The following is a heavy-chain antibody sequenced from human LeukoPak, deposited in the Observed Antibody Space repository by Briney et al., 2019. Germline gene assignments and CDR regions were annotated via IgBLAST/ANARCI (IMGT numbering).Heavy chain of an antibody. CDR3: ARAQGPGMIVVGHYFTY. J-gene: IGHJ4*02. V-gene: IGHV3-23*01. Sequence: GGSLRLSCAASGFTFSTYAMNWVRQAPAKGLEWVSTIGGGGPTTDYADSVKDRFTISRDNSKNTLYLQMNSLRAEDTAVYYCARAQGPGMIVVGHYFTYWGQGNLVTVSS. D-gene: IGHD3-22*01. CDR2: IGGGGPTT. CDR1: GFTFSTYA.